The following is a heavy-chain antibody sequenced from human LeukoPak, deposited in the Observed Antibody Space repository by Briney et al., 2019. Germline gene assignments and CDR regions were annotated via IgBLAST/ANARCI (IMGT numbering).Heavy chain of an antibody. J-gene: IGHJ5*02. V-gene: IGHV1-69*06. CDR3: AGDRPDIVLMSPNWFDP. D-gene: IGHD2-8*01. CDR2: IIPIFGTA. Sequence: SVKVSCKASGGTFSSYAISWVRQAPGQGLEWMGGIIPIFGTANYAQKFQGRVTITADKSTSIAYMELSSLRSEDTAVYYCAGDRPDIVLMSPNWFDPWGQGTLVTVSS. CDR1: GGTFSSYA.